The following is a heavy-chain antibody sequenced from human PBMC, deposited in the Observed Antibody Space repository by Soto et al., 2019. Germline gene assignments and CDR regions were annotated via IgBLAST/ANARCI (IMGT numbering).Heavy chain of an antibody. CDR3: ARASCGGDCPPIYYYYGMDV. Sequence: PSETLSLTCTVSGGSVSSGSYYWSWIRQPPGKGLEWIGYIYYSGSTNYNPSLKSRVTISVDTSKNQFSLKLSSLTAADTAVYYCARASCGGDCPPIYYYYGMDVWGQGTTVTVSS. V-gene: IGHV4-61*01. D-gene: IGHD2-21*02. CDR1: GGSVSSGSYY. CDR2: IYYSGST. J-gene: IGHJ6*02.